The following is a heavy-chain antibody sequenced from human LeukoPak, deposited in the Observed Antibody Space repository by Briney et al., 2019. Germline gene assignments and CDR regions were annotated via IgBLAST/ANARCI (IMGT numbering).Heavy chain of an antibody. V-gene: IGHV4-59*01. CDR2: IYYSGST. Sequence: SETLSLTCTVSGGSISRYYWSWIRQPPGKGLEWVGSIYYSGSTTYNPSLKSRVTISVDTSKNQSSLKVSSVTAADTAVYYCARANYFDYWGQGTLVTVSS. CDR3: ARANYFDY. CDR1: GGSISRYY. J-gene: IGHJ4*02.